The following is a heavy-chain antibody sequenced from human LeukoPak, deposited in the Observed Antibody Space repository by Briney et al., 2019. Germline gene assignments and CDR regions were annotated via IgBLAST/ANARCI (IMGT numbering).Heavy chain of an antibody. CDR1: GDSINNYY. CDR3: ARNSGDF. CDR2: IYTSGTT. D-gene: IGHD4-23*01. Sequence: SETLSLTCTVSGDSINNYYWSWIRQPAGKGLEWIGRIYTSGTTTYNPSLKSRVTMSVDTSKNQLSLKLRFVTAADTAVYYCARNSGDFWGQGTLVTVSS. V-gene: IGHV4-4*07. J-gene: IGHJ4*02.